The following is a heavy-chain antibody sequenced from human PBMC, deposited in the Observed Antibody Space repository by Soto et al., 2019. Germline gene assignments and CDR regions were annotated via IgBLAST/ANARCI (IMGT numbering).Heavy chain of an antibody. CDR2: MNPNSGNT. D-gene: IGHD3-22*01. J-gene: IGHJ4*02. V-gene: IGHV1-8*02. Sequence: QVQLVQSGAEVKKPGASVKVSCKASGYTFTSYDINWVRQATGQGLEWMGWMNPNSGNTAYAQKFQGRVTMTRNTSISTAYMELSSLRSEDTAVCYCAREKSSGYYYDYWGQGTLVTVSS. CDR3: AREKSSGYYYDY. CDR1: GYTFTSYD.